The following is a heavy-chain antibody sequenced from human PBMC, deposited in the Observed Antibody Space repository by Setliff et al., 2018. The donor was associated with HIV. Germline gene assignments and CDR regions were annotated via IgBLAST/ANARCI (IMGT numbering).Heavy chain of an antibody. CDR2: ISIGSGGAI. CDR1: GFTFSSAW. CDR3: AAGFNYYGMDV. J-gene: IGHJ6*02. Sequence: PGGSLRLSCAASGFTFSSAWMGWVRQAPGRGLEWVSSISIGSGGAIDYADSVQGRFTISRDNSKNSLYLQMNSLRAEDTAVYYCAAGFNYYGMDVWGQGTTVTVSS. V-gene: IGHV3-21*01.